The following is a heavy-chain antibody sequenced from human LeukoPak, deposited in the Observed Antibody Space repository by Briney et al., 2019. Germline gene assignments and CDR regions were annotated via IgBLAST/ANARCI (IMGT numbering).Heavy chain of an antibody. Sequence: SETLSLTCTVSGGSISSSSYYWGWIRQPPGKGLEWIGSIYYSGSTYYNPSLKSRVTISVDTSKNQFSLKLSSVTAADTAVYYCARHAPERWLQSPGYFDYWGQGTLVTVSS. D-gene: IGHD5-24*01. CDR2: IYYSGST. CDR1: GGSISSSSYY. V-gene: IGHV4-39*01. J-gene: IGHJ4*02. CDR3: ARHAPERWLQSPGYFDY.